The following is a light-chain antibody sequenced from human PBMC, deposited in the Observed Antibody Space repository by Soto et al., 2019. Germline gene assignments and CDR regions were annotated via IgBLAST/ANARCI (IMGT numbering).Light chain of an antibody. CDR1: QSINNY. J-gene: IGKJ5*01. CDR2: DTS. Sequence: EIVLTQSPATLSLSPGERATLSCRASQSINNYLAWFRQKPGQAPRLLLYDTSNRATGIPARISGSGSGTDFTLTISSLEPEDFAVYYCQQRSNWPITFGQGTRLEIK. CDR3: QQRSNWPIT. V-gene: IGKV3-11*01.